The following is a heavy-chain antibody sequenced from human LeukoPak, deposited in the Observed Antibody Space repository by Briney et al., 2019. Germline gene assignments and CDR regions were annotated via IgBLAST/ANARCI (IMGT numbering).Heavy chain of an antibody. Sequence: PGASLRLSCAAPGFTFNSYGMSWVRQAPEEGLEWVAPIRGSGGGTYYADSVKGRFTISSDDSKNTLYLHMNSLRAQPTAIYHYAKVLGGYRINYFDYWGQGALVTVSS. J-gene: IGHJ4*02. V-gene: IGHV3-23*01. D-gene: IGHD3-16*01. CDR3: AKVLGGYRINYFDY. CDR2: IRGSGGGT. CDR1: GFTFNSYG.